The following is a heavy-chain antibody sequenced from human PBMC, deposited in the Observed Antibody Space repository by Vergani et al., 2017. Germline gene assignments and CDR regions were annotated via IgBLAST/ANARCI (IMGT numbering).Heavy chain of an antibody. Sequence: EVQLLESGGGLVQPGGSLRLSCAASGFTFSSYAMSWVRQAPGKGLEWVANIKQDGSEKYYVDSVKGRFTISRDNAKNSLYLQMNSLRAEDTAVYYCARDTYSSSWEYYYYYYGMDVWGQGTTVTVSS. J-gene: IGHJ6*02. V-gene: IGHV3-7*01. D-gene: IGHD6-13*01. CDR1: GFTFSSYA. CDR2: IKQDGSEK. CDR3: ARDTYSSSWEYYYYYYGMDV.